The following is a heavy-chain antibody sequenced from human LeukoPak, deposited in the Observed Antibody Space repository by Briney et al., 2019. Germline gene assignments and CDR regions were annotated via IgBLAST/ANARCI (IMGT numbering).Heavy chain of an antibody. CDR2: ISSSGSTI. Sequence: GGSLRLSCAASGFTFSSYDMNWVREAPGKGLEWVSYISSSGSTIYYADSVKGRFTISRDNAKNSLYLQMNSLRAEDTAVYYCARGSSWYDWFDPWGQGTLVTVSS. CDR1: GFTFSSYD. CDR3: ARGSSWYDWFDP. J-gene: IGHJ5*02. V-gene: IGHV3-48*03. D-gene: IGHD6-13*01.